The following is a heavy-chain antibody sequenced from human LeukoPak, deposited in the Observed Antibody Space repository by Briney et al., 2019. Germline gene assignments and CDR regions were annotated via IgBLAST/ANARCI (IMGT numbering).Heavy chain of an antibody. CDR1: GFTFSSYA. D-gene: IGHD2-21*02. CDR2: ISGSGGST. Sequence: GGSLRLSCAASGFTFSSYAKSWVRQAPGKGLEWVSAISGSGGSTYYADSVKGRFTISRDNSKNTLYLQMNSLRAEDTAVYYCAKDGGPHAVTASQGDFDYWGQGTLVTVSS. J-gene: IGHJ4*02. V-gene: IGHV3-23*01. CDR3: AKDGGPHAVTASQGDFDY.